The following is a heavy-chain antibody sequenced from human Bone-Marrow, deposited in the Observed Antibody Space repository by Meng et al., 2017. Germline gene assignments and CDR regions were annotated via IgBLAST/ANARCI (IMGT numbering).Heavy chain of an antibody. J-gene: IGHJ6*02. CDR3: VYGSGSYNYYYGMDV. D-gene: IGHD3-10*01. CDR1: GFTFSSYT. V-gene: IGHV3-30*04. CDR2: ISYDGSNK. Sequence: GESLKISCAASGFTFSSYTMSWVRQAPGKGLEWVAVISYDGSNKFYADSVKGRFTISRDNSKNTLYLQMNSLRTEDTAVYYCVYGSGSYNYYYGMDVWGQGTTVTVSS.